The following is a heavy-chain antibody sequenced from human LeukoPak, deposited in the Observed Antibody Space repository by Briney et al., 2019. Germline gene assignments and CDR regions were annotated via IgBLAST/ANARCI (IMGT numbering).Heavy chain of an antibody. D-gene: IGHD3-9*01. CDR1: GYTFTDYY. Sequence: GASVKVSCKASGYTFTDYYVLWVRQAPGQGPEWMGWINPNSGGTNYAQNFKGRVTMTRDTSISTAYMELSRLRSDDTAVYYCARDGGGYDILTGYYLGHAFDIWGQGTMVTVSS. CDR2: INPNSGGT. CDR3: ARDGGGYDILTGYYLGHAFDI. J-gene: IGHJ3*02. V-gene: IGHV1-2*02.